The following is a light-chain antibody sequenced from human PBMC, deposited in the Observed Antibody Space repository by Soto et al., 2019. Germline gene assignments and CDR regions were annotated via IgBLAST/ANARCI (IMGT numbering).Light chain of an antibody. Sequence: QPVLTQPPSVSGTPGQRVTISCSGSRSNIGDNTVNWYQQLPGTAPKLLVYYSNQRPSGVPDRFSGSKSGTSASLAISGLQSEDEADYYGAAWDDSLNGPVFGGGTKVTVL. CDR3: AAWDDSLNGPV. CDR1: RSNIGDNT. CDR2: YSN. V-gene: IGLV1-44*01. J-gene: IGLJ2*01.